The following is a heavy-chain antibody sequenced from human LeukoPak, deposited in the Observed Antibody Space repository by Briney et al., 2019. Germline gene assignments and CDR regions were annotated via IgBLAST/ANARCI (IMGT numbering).Heavy chain of an antibody. J-gene: IGHJ4*02. D-gene: IGHD4-11*01. Sequence: GGSLRLSCAASGFIVSGDFMSWVRQAPGKGLEWVSVIYSDGSTYYADSVKGRFTISRDNAKNSLYLQMNSLRDEDTAVYYCARLTTLQAGYWGQGTLVTVSA. CDR2: IYSDGST. CDR3: ARLTTLQAGY. CDR1: GFIVSGDF. V-gene: IGHV3-66*01.